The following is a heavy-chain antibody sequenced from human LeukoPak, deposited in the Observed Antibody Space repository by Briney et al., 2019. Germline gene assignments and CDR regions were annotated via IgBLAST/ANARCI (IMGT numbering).Heavy chain of an antibody. V-gene: IGHV1-18*01. CDR1: GYTFTSYG. J-gene: IGHJ3*02. Sequence: ASAKVSCKASGYTFTSYGISWVRQAPGQGLEWMGWISAYNGNTNYAQKLQGRVTMTTDTSTSTAYMELRSLRSDDTAVYYCARNGDYYDSSGYYLDAFDIWGQGTMVTVSS. D-gene: IGHD3-22*01. CDR3: ARNGDYYDSSGYYLDAFDI. CDR2: ISAYNGNT.